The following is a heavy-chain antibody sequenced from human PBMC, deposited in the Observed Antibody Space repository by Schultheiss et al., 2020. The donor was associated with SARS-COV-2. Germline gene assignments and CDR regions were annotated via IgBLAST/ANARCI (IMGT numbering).Heavy chain of an antibody. CDR3: ARGVHDYDSSGYYGSYHDAFDI. Sequence: KISCKASGGTFSSYAISWVRQAPGQGLEWMGGIIPIFGTANYAQKFQGRVTITADKSTSTAYMELSSLRSEDTAVYYCARGVHDYDSSGYYGSYHDAFDIWGQGTMVTVSS. CDR2: IIPIFGTA. J-gene: IGHJ3*02. V-gene: IGHV1-69*06. CDR1: GGTFSSYA. D-gene: IGHD3-22*01.